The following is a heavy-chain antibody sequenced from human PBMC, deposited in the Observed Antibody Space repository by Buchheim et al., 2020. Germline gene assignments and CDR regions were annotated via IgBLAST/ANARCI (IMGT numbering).Heavy chain of an antibody. Sequence: VQLVESGGGLVQPGRSLRLSCAASRFTFTNYAMHWVRQAPGKGLQWVAAISYDGSNKFYPDSVKGRFTISRDNSKNTLFLQMNSLRPEDTAVYHCAREYGDYAVHWFDPWGQGTL. CDR1: RFTFTNYA. CDR2: ISYDGSNK. J-gene: IGHJ5*02. D-gene: IGHD4-17*01. V-gene: IGHV3-30*04. CDR3: AREYGDYAVHWFDP.